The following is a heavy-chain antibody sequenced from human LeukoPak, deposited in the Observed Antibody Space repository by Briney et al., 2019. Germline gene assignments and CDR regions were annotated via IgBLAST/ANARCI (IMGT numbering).Heavy chain of an antibody. J-gene: IGHJ4*02. D-gene: IGHD3-22*01. CDR3: ARSQPILHYDSSGYTLGS. Sequence: SVKVSCKASGFTFTSSAMQWVRQARGQRLEWIGWIVVGSGNTNYAQKFQERVTITRDMSTSTAYMELSSLRSEDTAVYYCARSQPILHYDSSGYTLGSWGQGTLVTVSS. V-gene: IGHV1-58*02. CDR2: IVVGSGNT. CDR1: GFTFTSSA.